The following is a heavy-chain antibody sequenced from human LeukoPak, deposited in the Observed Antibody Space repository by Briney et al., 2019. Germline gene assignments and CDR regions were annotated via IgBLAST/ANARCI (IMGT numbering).Heavy chain of an antibody. J-gene: IGHJ4*02. V-gene: IGHV4-59*01. CDR2: IYYSGST. Sequence: PSETLSLTCTVSGGSISSYYWSWIRQPPGKGLDWIGYIYYSGSTNYNPSLKSRVTISVDTSKNQLSLKLSSVTAADTAVYYCARDGGARGVDYWGQGTLVTVSS. CDR1: GGSISSYY. D-gene: IGHD1-26*01. CDR3: ARDGGARGVDY.